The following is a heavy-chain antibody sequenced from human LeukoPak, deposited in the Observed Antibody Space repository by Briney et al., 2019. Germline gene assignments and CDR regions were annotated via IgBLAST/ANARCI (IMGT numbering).Heavy chain of an antibody. J-gene: IGHJ4*02. CDR1: GYTFTSSD. V-gene: IGHV1-18*01. CDR2: ISAHNGNT. CDR3: AREDCSSSSCYLGVY. D-gene: IGHD2-2*01. Sequence: GASVKVSCKASGYTFTSSDISWVRQAPGQGLEWMGWISAHNGNTNYAQKFQGRVTMTTDTSTNTAFMELRSLRSDDTALYYCAREDCSSSSCYLGVYWGQGTLVTVSS.